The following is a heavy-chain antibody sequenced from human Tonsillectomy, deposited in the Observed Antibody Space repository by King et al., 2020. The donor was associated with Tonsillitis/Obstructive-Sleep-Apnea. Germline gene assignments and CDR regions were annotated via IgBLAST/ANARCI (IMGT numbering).Heavy chain of an antibody. Sequence: QLQESGPGLVKPLETLSLTCTVSGGSISSSIYYWGWIRQPPGKGLEWIGSIYYSGSTFYNPSLNSRVTISVDTSKNQFSLNLSPVTAADTAVYYCARGNLYYYYYMDVWGKGTTVTVSS. J-gene: IGHJ6*03. V-gene: IGHV4-39*01. CDR3: ARGNLYYYYYMDV. CDR2: IYYSGST. CDR1: GGSISSSIYY.